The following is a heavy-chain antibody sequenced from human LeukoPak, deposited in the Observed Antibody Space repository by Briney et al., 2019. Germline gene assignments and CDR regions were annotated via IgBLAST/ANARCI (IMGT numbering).Heavy chain of an antibody. CDR1: GFTFSSYA. Sequence: GSLRLSCAASGFTFSSYAMSWVRQAPGKGLEWISAISGSGGSTYYADSVKGRFTISRDNSKNTQYLQMNSLRAEDTAVYYCAKSGRITMIVAPDYWGQGTLVTVSS. CDR2: ISGSGGST. D-gene: IGHD3-22*01. V-gene: IGHV3-23*01. J-gene: IGHJ4*02. CDR3: AKSGRITMIVAPDY.